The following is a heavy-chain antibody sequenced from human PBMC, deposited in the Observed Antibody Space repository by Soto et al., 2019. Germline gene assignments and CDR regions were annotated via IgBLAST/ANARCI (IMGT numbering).Heavy chain of an antibody. CDR2: IKDGGRT. J-gene: IGHJ4*02. CDR1: GGSLSGYY. Sequence: QVRLQQWGAGLLKPSETLSLNCAVNGGSLSGYYCSWIRQPPGKGLEWIGEIKDGGRTNYSPSLKSRATISSDTSNNQFSLRLYSVTAADTGVYYCARGQEGVVATHWDQGTLVTVSS. V-gene: IGHV4-34*01. D-gene: IGHD5-12*01. CDR3: ARGQEGVVATH.